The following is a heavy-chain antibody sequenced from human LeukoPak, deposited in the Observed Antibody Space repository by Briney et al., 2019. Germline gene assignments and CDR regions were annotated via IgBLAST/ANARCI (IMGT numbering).Heavy chain of an antibody. D-gene: IGHD5-18*01. Sequence: GGSLRLSCAASGFTFSDYTMNWVRQAPGKVLEWVSSISSSSSYIYYADSVKGRFTISRDNAKNSLSLQMKSLRAEDTAVYYCVRGEYSYGPLDYYYYMDVWGKGTTVTVSS. V-gene: IGHV3-21*01. J-gene: IGHJ6*03. CDR3: VRGEYSYGPLDYYYYMDV. CDR1: GFTFSDYT. CDR2: ISSSSSYI.